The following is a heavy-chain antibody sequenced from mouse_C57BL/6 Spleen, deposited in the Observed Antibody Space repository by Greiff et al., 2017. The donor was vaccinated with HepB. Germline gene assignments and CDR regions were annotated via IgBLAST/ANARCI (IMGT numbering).Heavy chain of an antibody. J-gene: IGHJ1*03. CDR2: INYDGSST. Sequence: EVKVVESEGGLVQPGSSMKLSCTASGFTFSDYYMAWVRQVPEKGLEWVANINYDGSSTYYLDSLKSRFIISRDNAKNILYLQMSSLKSEDTATYYCARDGYDGYYWYFDVWGTGTTVTVSS. CDR3: ARDGYDGYYWYFDV. V-gene: IGHV5-16*01. D-gene: IGHD2-3*01. CDR1: GFTFSDYY.